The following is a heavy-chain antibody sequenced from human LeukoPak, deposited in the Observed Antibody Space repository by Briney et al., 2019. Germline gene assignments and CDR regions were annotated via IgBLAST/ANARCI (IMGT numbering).Heavy chain of an antibody. CDR2: IHYSGST. CDR1: GGSISSYY. J-gene: IGHJ4*02. V-gene: IGHV4-59*12. D-gene: IGHD3-22*01. CDR3: ARGYYHSSGPSAPLDY. Sequence: SETLSLTCTVSGGSISSYYWSWIRQPPGKGLEWMGFIHYSGSTNYNPSLKSRVTISVDTSKNQFSLRLSSVTAADTAVYYCARGYYHSSGPSAPLDYWGQGTLVTVSS.